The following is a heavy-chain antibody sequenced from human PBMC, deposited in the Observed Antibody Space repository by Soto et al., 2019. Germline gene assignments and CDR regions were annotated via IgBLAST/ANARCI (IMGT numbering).Heavy chain of an antibody. CDR2: IIPILGIA. D-gene: IGHD3-9*01. Sequence: SVKVSCKASGGTFSSYTISWVRQAPGQGLEWMGRIIPILGIANYAQKFQGRVTITADKSTSTAYMELSSLRSEDTAVYYCARDPAPLYDIFDSNWFDPWGQGTLVTVSS. CDR1: GGTFSSYT. CDR3: ARDPAPLYDIFDSNWFDP. V-gene: IGHV1-69*04. J-gene: IGHJ5*02.